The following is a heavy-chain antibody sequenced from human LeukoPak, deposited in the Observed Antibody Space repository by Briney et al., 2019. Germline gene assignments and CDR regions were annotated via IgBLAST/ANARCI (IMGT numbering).Heavy chain of an antibody. J-gene: IGHJ3*02. CDR1: GGSFSGYY. Sequence: SETLSLTCAVYGGSFSGYYWSWIRQPPGKGLEWIGEINHSGNTNYNPSLKSRVTISVDTSKNQFSLKLSSVTAADTAVYYCARVNDGDAAYAFDIWGQGTMVTVSS. CDR2: INHSGNT. V-gene: IGHV4-34*01. D-gene: IGHD1-1*01. CDR3: ARVNDGDAAYAFDI.